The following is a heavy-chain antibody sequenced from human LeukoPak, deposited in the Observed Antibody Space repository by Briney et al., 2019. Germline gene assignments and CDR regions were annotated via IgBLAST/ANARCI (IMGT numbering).Heavy chain of an antibody. V-gene: IGHV4-4*02. J-gene: IGHJ3*02. Sequence: SGTLSLTCAVSGGSISRSNWWSWVRPPPGKGLEWIGEIYHSGSANYNPSLKSRVTISVDKSKNHFSLRLSSVTAADTATYYCAGVWLLGAFDIWGQGTMVTVSS. D-gene: IGHD1-26*01. CDR2: IYHSGSA. CDR1: GGSISRSNW. CDR3: AGVWLLGAFDI.